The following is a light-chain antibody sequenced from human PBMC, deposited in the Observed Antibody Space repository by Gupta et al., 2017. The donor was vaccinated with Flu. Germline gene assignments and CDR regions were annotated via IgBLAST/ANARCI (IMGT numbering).Light chain of an antibody. V-gene: IGLV2-14*01. CDR3: TSCKSSTNFVV. CDR1: SSDAGNSDY. J-gene: IGLJ2*01. CDR2: DVS. Sequence: QPALTQPASLSWSPAHSSTISCTGTSSDAGNSDYVSWYQQDPGKAPKHLIYDVSNRPSGVSSRFSGSKSGTTASLTICGLQAEDEADYYCTSCKSSTNFVVFGAGTKVTVL.